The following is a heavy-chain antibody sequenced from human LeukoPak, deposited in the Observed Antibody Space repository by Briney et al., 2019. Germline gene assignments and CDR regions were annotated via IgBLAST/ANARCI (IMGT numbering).Heavy chain of an antibody. CDR3: AKDISSSCGIGGY. CDR2: ICGGGGGT. Sequence: PGGSLRLSCAASGFTISNYAMSWVGQAQGKGLEWVSAICGGGGGTYYADSVKGRFTISRDNSKNTLYLQMNSLRAEDTALYYCAKDISSSCGIGGYWGQGTLVTVSS. D-gene: IGHD6-13*01. J-gene: IGHJ4*02. V-gene: IGHV3-23*01. CDR1: GFTISNYA.